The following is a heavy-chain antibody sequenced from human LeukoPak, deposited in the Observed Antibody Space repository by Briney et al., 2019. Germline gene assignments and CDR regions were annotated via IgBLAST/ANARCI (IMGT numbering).Heavy chain of an antibody. V-gene: IGHV3-48*04. CDR3: ARESWYYYGSGSTL. Sequence: GGSLRLSCAASGFTFSSYGMNWVRQAPGKGLEWISYISSSGSTIHYADSVKGRFTISRDNAKNSLYLQMNSLRAEDTAVYYCARESWYYYGSGSTLWGQGTLVTVSS. CDR2: ISSSGSTI. D-gene: IGHD3-10*01. J-gene: IGHJ4*02. CDR1: GFTFSSYG.